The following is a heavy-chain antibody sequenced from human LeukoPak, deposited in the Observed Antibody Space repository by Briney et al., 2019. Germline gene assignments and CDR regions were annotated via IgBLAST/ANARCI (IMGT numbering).Heavy chain of an antibody. CDR2: IYTSGST. CDR1: GGSISSYY. CDR3: ARVIAVAGELDY. J-gene: IGHJ4*02. D-gene: IGHD6-19*01. V-gene: IGHV4-4*07. Sequence: PSETLSLTCTVSGGSISSYYWSWIRQPPGKGLEWIGRIYTSGSTNYNPSLKSRVTISVDRSKNQFSLKLSSVTAADTAVYYCARVIAVAGELDYWGQGTLVTVSS.